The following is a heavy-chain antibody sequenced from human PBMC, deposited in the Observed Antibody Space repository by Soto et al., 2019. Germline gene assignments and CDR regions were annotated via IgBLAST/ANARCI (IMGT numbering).Heavy chain of an antibody. D-gene: IGHD6-13*01. CDR2: ISDDGSNK. CDR1: GFTFSSYG. V-gene: IGHV3-30*03. CDR3: ARDRFASSWSYFDY. J-gene: IGHJ4*02. Sequence: GGSLRLSCAASGFTFSSYGMHWVRQAPGKGLEWVAVISDDGSNKYYADSVKGRFTISRDNSKNTLYLQMNSLRAEDTAVYYCARDRFASSWSYFDYWGQGTPVTVSS.